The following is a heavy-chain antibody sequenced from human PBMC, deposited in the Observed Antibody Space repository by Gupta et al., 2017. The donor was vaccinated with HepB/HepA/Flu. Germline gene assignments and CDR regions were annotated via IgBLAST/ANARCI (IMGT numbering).Heavy chain of an antibody. CDR2: ISSSSSYI. CDR3: ARADYGDYGVFDY. Sequence: EVQLVESGGGLVKPGGSLRLSCAASGFTFSSYSMNWVRQAPGKGLEWVSSISSSSSYIYFADSVKGRFTISRDNAKNSLYLQINSLRAEDTAVYYCARADYGDYGVFDYWGQGTLVTVSS. D-gene: IGHD4-17*01. J-gene: IGHJ4*02. CDR1: GFTFSSYS. V-gene: IGHV3-21*01.